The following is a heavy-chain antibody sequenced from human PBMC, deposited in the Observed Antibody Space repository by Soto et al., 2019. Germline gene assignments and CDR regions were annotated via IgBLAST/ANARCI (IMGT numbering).Heavy chain of an antibody. V-gene: IGHV1-3*01. J-gene: IGHJ4*02. CDR2: INAGNGNT. D-gene: IGHD2-15*01. Sequence: ASAKASCKASGYTFTSYARHWVRQAPGQRLEWMGWINAGNGNTKYSQKFQGRVTITRDTSASTAYMELSSLSSEDTAVYYCARDLGGWPDYWGQGTLVTVSS. CDR1: GYTFTSYA. CDR3: ARDLGGWPDY.